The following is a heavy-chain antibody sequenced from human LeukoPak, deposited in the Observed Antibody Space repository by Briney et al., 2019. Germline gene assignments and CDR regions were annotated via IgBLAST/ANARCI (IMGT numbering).Heavy chain of an antibody. CDR2: IHYTGST. J-gene: IGHJ4*02. CDR1: GGSISSYY. CDR3: ARGSFYYDSSGYQYYFDY. V-gene: IGHV4-59*08. Sequence: PSETLSLTCTVSGGSISSYYWSWIRQSPGKGLECIGYIHYTGSTNYNPSLKSRVTISVDTSKNQFSLKLSSVTAADMAVYYCARGSFYYDSSGYQYYFDYWGQGTLVTVSS. D-gene: IGHD3-22*01.